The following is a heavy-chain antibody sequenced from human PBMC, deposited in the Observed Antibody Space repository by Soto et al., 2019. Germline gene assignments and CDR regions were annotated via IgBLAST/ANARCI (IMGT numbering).Heavy chain of an antibody. CDR3: ARGADIVLIPALDY. J-gene: IGHJ4*02. D-gene: IGHD2-8*02. CDR1: GYTFTTYS. Sequence: QVQLVQSGAEVKRPGASVNVSCKASGYTFTTYSLSWVRQAPGQGLEWMGWISPFNGDATYAQKFQDRVTLTTDTSTSTAYMELRRLREDDTAVYYCARGADIVLIPALDYCGRGTLVIVSS. CDR2: ISPFNGDA. V-gene: IGHV1-18*04.